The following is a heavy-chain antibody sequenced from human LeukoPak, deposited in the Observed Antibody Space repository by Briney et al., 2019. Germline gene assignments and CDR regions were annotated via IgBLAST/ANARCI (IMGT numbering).Heavy chain of an antibody. J-gene: IGHJ5*02. D-gene: IGHD1-26*01. CDR3: ARYTGSYSGPVFDP. CDR1: GVSISSSDYY. V-gene: IGHV4-39*07. Sequence: SETLSLTCTVSGVSISSSDYYWGWIRQSPGKGLEWIATISYSGSTYYNPSLKSRVTISVDTSKNQFSLKFNSVTAADTAVYYCARYTGSYSGPVFDPWGQGTLVTVSP. CDR2: ISYSGST.